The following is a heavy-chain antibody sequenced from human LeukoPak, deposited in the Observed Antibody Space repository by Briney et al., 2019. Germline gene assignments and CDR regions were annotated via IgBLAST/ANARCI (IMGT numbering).Heavy chain of an antibody. Sequence: PGGSLRLSCAASGFTFSSYAMHWVRQAPGKGLEYVSAISSNGGSTYYANSVKGRFTISRDNSKNTLFLQMGSLRAEDMAVHYCARGGSIAARPIDYWGQGTLVTVSS. CDR3: ARGGSIAARPIDY. J-gene: IGHJ4*02. CDR2: ISSNGGST. CDR1: GFTFSSYA. V-gene: IGHV3-64*01. D-gene: IGHD6-6*01.